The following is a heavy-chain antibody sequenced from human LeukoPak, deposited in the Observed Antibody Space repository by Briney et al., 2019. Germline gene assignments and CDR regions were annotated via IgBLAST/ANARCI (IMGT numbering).Heavy chain of an antibody. CDR1: GFAFSSYS. J-gene: IGHJ4*02. D-gene: IGHD6-19*01. V-gene: IGHV3-23*01. CDR2: ISAFGGST. CDR3: ASRPPYGHWLVFDY. Sequence: GGSLRLSCAASGFAFSSYSMSWVRQAPGKGLEWVSAISAFGGSTYYADSVKGRFTISRDNAKNSLYLQMNSLRVEDTAVYYCASRPPYGHWLVFDYWGQGALVTVSS.